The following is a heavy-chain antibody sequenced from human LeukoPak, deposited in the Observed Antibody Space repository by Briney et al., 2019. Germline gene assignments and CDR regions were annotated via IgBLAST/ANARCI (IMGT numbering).Heavy chain of an antibody. J-gene: IGHJ4*02. CDR2: INTDGSTT. D-gene: IGHD3-22*01. CDR3: ARGRFYYDSTGYYYLGY. V-gene: IGHV3-74*01. CDR1: GFTFSSYW. Sequence: GGSLSLSCAVSGFTFSSYWMHWVRQAPGKGLVWVSHINTDGSTTDYADSVKGRFTISRDNAKNTLYLQMNSLRAEDTAVYYCARGRFYYDSTGYYYLGYWGQGTLVTVSS.